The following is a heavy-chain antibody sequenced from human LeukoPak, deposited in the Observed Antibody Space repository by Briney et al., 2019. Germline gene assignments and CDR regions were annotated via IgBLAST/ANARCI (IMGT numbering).Heavy chain of an antibody. CDR2: INHSGST. J-gene: IGHJ3*02. D-gene: IGHD3-3*01. CDR1: GGSFSGYY. Sequence: SETLSLTCAVYGGSFSGYYWSWIRQPPGKGLEWVGEINHSGSTNYNPSLKSRVTISVDTSKNQFSLKLSSVTAADTAVYYCARSDPELLEWILLRGAFDIWGQGTMVTVSS. CDR3: ARSDPELLEWILLRGAFDI. V-gene: IGHV4-34*01.